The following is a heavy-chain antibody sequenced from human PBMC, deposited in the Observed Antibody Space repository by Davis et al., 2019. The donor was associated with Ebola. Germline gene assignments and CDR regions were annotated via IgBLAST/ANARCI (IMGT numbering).Heavy chain of an antibody. CDR3: ARGDSSSSSDY. J-gene: IGHJ4*02. CDR1: GGSISSYY. Sequence: PSETLSLTCTVSGGSISSYYWGWIRQPPGKGLEWIGSIYYSGSTYYNPSLKSRVTISVDTSKNQFSLKLSSVTAADTAVYYCARGDSSSSSDYWGQGTLVTVSS. CDR2: IYYSGST. V-gene: IGHV4-39*07. D-gene: IGHD6-6*01.